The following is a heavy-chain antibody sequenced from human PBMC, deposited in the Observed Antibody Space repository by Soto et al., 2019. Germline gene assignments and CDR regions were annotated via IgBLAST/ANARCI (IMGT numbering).Heavy chain of an antibody. D-gene: IGHD3-22*01. V-gene: IGHV4-59*08. Sequence: QVQLQESGPGLVKPSETLSLTCTVSGGSISSYYWSWIRQPPGKGLEWIGYIYYSGSTNYNPSLKGRVTISVATSTNQFSLNLRSVTAAATAVYYCAPLPVYDSSGVDYWGQGTLVTVSS. CDR3: APLPVYDSSGVDY. J-gene: IGHJ4*02. CDR1: GGSISSYY. CDR2: IYYSGST.